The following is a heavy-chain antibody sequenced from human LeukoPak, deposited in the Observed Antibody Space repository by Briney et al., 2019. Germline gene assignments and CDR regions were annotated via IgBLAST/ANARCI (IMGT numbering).Heavy chain of an antibody. CDR3: ARSTSSEYDIYHFDY. CDR2: MSYDGSNK. D-gene: IGHD3-9*01. Sequence: GRSLRLSCAASGFTFSSYGMHWVRQAPGKGLEWVAVMSYDGSNKYYADSVKGRFTISRDNSKNTLYLQMNSLRAEDTAVYYCARSTSSEYDIYHFDYWGQGTLVTVSS. J-gene: IGHJ4*02. V-gene: IGHV3-30*03. CDR1: GFTFSSYG.